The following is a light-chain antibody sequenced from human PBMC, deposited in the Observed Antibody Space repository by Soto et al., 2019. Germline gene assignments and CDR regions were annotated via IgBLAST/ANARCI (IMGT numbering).Light chain of an antibody. CDR1: QGISKI. CDR2: DAS. CDR3: QQYKDLPLT. V-gene: IGKV1-33*01. J-gene: IGKJ4*01. Sequence: DIQMTQSPSSLSASVGDRVTITCQASQGISKILNWYQLKPGKAPRLLIFDASSVETGVPSRFSGSGSGTHFTFTIDSLQAEDLATYYCQQYKDLPLTFGGGTTVEI.